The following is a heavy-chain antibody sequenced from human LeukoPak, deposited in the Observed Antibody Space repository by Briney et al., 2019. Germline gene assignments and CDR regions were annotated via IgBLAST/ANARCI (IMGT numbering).Heavy chain of an antibody. CDR1: GFTFSSYW. CDR3: ARDKDYAFDI. V-gene: IGHV3-48*01. D-gene: IGHD3-16*01. CDR2: IISSTSTR. J-gene: IGHJ3*02. Sequence: GGSLRLSCAASGFTFSSYWMHWVRQAPGKGLEWVSYIISSTSTRSYADSVKGRFTISRDNAKNSLYLQMNSLRPEDTAVYYCARDKDYAFDIWGQGTIVTVSS.